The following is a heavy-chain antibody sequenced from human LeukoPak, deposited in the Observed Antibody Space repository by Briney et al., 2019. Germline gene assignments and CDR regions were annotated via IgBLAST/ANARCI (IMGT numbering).Heavy chain of an antibody. CDR3: AKSVRSGVDY. D-gene: IGHD6-25*01. V-gene: IGHV3-30*18. CDR1: GFTFSSYG. J-gene: IGHJ4*02. Sequence: GGSLRLSCAASGFTFSSYGMHWVRQAPGQGLEWVAVISYDGSNKYYADSVKGRFTISRDNSKNTLYLQMNSLRAEDTAVYYCAKSVRSGVDYWGQGTLVTVSS. CDR2: ISYDGSNK.